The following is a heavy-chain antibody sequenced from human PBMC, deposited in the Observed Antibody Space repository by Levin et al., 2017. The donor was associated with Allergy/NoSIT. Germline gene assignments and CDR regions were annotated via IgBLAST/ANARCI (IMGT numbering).Heavy chain of an antibody. D-gene: IGHD5-12*01. CDR2: IYYSGST. V-gene: IGHV4-59*08. Sequence: SQTLSLTCTVSGGSISSSYWSWIRQPPGKGLEWIGYIYYSGSTNYNPSLKSRVTISVDTSKNQFSLKLSSVTAADTAVYYCARGSGYSGYGYYYGMDVWGQGTTVTVSS. CDR3: ARGSGYSGYGYYYGMDV. CDR1: GGSISSSY. J-gene: IGHJ6*02.